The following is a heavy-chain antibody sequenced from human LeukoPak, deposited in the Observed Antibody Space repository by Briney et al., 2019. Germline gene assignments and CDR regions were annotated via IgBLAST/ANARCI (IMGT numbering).Heavy chain of an antibody. D-gene: IGHD4-17*01. V-gene: IGHV3-11*04. CDR1: GFTFSDFY. CDR3: ARDPTTVPTNRYFDL. Sequence: GGSLRLSCAASGFTFSDFYMAWIRQAPGKGLEWVSYSSNGGSTIYYADSVKGRFTISRDNAKNSLYLQMNSLRAEDTAVYYCARDPTTVPTNRYFDLWGRGTLVTVSS. CDR2: SSNGGSTI. J-gene: IGHJ2*01.